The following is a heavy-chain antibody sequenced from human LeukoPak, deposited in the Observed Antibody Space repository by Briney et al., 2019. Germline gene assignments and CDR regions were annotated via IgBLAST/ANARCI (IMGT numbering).Heavy chain of an antibody. Sequence: ASVKVSCKASGYTFTGYYMHWVRQAPGQGLEWMGWINPNSGGTNYAQKFQGRVTMTRDTSISTAYMELSRLRSDDTAVYYCARDQHSSGWYDYWGQGTLVTVSS. D-gene: IGHD6-19*01. CDR1: GYTFTGYY. CDR2: INPNSGGT. CDR3: ARDQHSSGWYDY. J-gene: IGHJ4*02. V-gene: IGHV1-2*02.